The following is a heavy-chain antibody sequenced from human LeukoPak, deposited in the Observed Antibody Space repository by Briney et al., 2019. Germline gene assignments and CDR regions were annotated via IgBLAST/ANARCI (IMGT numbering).Heavy chain of an antibody. V-gene: IGHV1-69*04. Sequence: ASVKVSCKASGGTFSSYAISWVRQAPGQGLEWMGRIIPILGIANYAQKFQGRVTITADKPTSTAYMELSSLRSEDTAVYYCARDPPVVVAARGHYYFDYWGQGTLVTVSS. J-gene: IGHJ4*02. CDR2: IIPILGIA. D-gene: IGHD2-15*01. CDR1: GGTFSSYA. CDR3: ARDPPVVVAARGHYYFDY.